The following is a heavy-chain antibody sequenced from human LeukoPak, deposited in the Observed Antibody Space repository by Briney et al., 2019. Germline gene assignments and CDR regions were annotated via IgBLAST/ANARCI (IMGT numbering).Heavy chain of an antibody. CDR3: ARDTVTTLGYYYYYGMDV. D-gene: IGHD4-11*01. CDR2: ISAYNGNT. Sequence: ASVKVSCKASGYTFTSYGISWVRQAPGQGLEWMGWISAYNGNTNYAQKLQGRVTMTTDTSTSTAHMELRSLRSDDTAVYYCARDTVTTLGYYYYYGMDVWGQGTTVTVSS. V-gene: IGHV1-18*01. CDR1: GYTFTSYG. J-gene: IGHJ6*02.